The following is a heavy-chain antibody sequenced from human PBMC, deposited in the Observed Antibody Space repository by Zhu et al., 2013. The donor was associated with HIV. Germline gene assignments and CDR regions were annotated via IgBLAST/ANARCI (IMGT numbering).Heavy chain of an antibody. CDR2: INPNSGDT. Sequence: QVQLVQSGAEVKKPGASVRVSCKASGFTFTDYHIHWVRQAPGQGLEWMGWINPNSGDTNYIQKFEGRLTMSRDRSITTAYMDLNGLTSNDTAVYYCARDPILICLLGDLTYGFDPWGQGTLVTVSS. CDR1: GFTFTDYH. V-gene: IGHV1-2*02. D-gene: IGHD3-16*02. J-gene: IGHJ5*02. CDR3: ARDPILICLLGDLTYGFDP.